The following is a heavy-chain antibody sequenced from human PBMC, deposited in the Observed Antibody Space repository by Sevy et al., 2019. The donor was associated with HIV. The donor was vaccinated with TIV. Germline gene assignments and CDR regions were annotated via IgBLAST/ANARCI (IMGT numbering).Heavy chain of an antibody. CDR1: CYTFLTYG. D-gene: IGHD1-26*01. CDR2: IGVSRDKT. CDR3: VRDGGDGSYYPDVYSV. Sequence: ASVKVSCQASCYTFLTYGVSWVRQAPGQGLEWVGWIGVSRDKTKYAQNLQGIVTVTADKSTFTAHLEVRSLTFDDTAMYYCVRDGGDGSYYPDVYSVWGQGTMVTVSS. V-gene: IGHV1-18*01. J-gene: IGHJ3*01.